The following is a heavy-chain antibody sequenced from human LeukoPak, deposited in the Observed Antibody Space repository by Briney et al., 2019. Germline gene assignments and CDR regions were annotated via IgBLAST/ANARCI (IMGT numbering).Heavy chain of an antibody. CDR3: ARDVTKVIVVVYDAFDI. D-gene: IGHD3-22*01. CDR2: IKQDGSEK. J-gene: IGHJ3*02. V-gene: IGHV3-7*01. Sequence: GGSLRLSCAASGFTFSSYWMSWVRQAPGKGLEWVANIKQDGSEKYYVESVKGRFTISRDNAKNSLYLQMNSLRAEDTAVYYCARDVTKVIVVVYDAFDIWGQGTMVTV. CDR1: GFTFSSYW.